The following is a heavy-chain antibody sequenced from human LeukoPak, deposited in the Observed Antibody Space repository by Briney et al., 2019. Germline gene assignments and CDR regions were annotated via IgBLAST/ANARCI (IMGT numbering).Heavy chain of an antibody. V-gene: IGHV4-34*01. Sequence: SETLSLACAVYGGSFSGYYWSWIRQPPGKGLEWIGEINHSESTNYNPSLKSRVTISVDTSKNQFSLKLSSVTAADTAVYYCARAYSSGWYGYWGQGTLVTVSS. D-gene: IGHD6-19*01. CDR1: GGSFSGYY. CDR2: INHSEST. J-gene: IGHJ4*02. CDR3: ARAYSSGWYGY.